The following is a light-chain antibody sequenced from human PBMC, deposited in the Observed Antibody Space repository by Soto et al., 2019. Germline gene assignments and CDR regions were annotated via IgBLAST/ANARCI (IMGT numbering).Light chain of an antibody. CDR2: EAS. CDR1: QSVSNN. Sequence: ETVLTQSPASLCLSPGESGTLXCRASQSVSNNVAWYQQTAGKARRLLTDEASNMVQGSPARFRCSGSGTDFTLTISSLEPDDFAVYYCQQRSNWQITFGQGTRLEIK. J-gene: IGKJ5*01. CDR3: QQRSNWQIT. V-gene: IGKV3-11*01.